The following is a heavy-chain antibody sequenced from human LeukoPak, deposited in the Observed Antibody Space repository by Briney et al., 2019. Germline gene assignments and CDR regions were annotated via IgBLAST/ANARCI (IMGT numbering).Heavy chain of an antibody. CDR3: AKDIEGGFDYTNSLDY. V-gene: IGHV3-33*06. Sequence: PGKSLRLSCAASGFTFTSYGMHWVRQAPGKGLEWVAVIWSDGTNKYYADSVKGRFAISRDDSINMVYLQMNSLRVEDTAVYYCAKDIEGGFDYTNSLDYWGQGTLVTVSS. CDR2: IWSDGTNK. D-gene: IGHD4-11*01. CDR1: GFTFTSYG. J-gene: IGHJ4*02.